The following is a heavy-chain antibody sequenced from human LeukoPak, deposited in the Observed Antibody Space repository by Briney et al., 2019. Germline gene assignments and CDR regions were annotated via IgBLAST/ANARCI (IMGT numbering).Heavy chain of an antibody. V-gene: IGHV4-34*01. CDR1: GGSFSGYY. J-gene: IGHJ4*02. D-gene: IGHD2-2*01. CDR2: INHSGST. Sequence: SETLSLTCAVYGGSFSGYYWSWIRQPPGKGLEWIGEINHSGSTNYNPSLKSRVTISVDTSKNQFSLKLSSVTAADTAVYYCARRRSEYRRLGYCSSTSCYGRQRGYFDYWGQGTLVTVSS. CDR3: ARRRSEYRRLGYCSSTSCYGRQRGYFDY.